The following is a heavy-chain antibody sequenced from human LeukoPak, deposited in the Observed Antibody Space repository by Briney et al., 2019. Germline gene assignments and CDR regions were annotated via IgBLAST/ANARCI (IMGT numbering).Heavy chain of an antibody. J-gene: IGHJ3*01. CDR1: GGSISSNFY. V-gene: IGHV4-38-2*01. Sequence: PSETLSLTCAVSGGSISSNFYWGWVRQSPGIGLQWIATMYPPLHHGGNTFYSPSLKSRVTMSLDKSQNQFSLKLHSVTATDTAVYYCAISIGYSYGDDAFDVWGPGTGVTVSS. CDR2: MYPPLHHGGNT. D-gene: IGHD5-18*01. CDR3: AISIGYSYGDDAFDV.